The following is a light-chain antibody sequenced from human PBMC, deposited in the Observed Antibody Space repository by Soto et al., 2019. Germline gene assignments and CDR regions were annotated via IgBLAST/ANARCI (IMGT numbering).Light chain of an antibody. J-gene: IGLJ2*01. CDR2: DNN. V-gene: IGLV1-51*01. Sequence: QSVLTQPPSVSAAPGQKVTISCSGSSSNIGNNYVYWYQQLPGTAPKLLIYDNNKRPSGILDRFSGSKSGTSATLGITGLQTGDEADYYCGTWDGSLSAVVFGGGTKVTVL. CDR3: GTWDGSLSAVV. CDR1: SSNIGNNY.